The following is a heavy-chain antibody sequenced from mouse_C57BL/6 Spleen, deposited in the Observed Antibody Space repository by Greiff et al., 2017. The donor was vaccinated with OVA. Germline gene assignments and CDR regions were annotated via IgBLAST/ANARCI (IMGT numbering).Heavy chain of an antibody. CDR2: INPGSGGT. CDR3: ARSGAAHDYFDY. Sequence: QVQLQQSGAELVRPGTSVKVSCKASGYAFTNYLIEWVKQRPGQGLEWIGVINPGSGGTNYNEKFKGKATLTADKSSSTAYRQLSSLTSEDSAVYFCARSGAAHDYFDYWGQGTTLTVSS. V-gene: IGHV1-54*01. CDR1: GYAFTNYL. D-gene: IGHD3-2*02. J-gene: IGHJ2*01.